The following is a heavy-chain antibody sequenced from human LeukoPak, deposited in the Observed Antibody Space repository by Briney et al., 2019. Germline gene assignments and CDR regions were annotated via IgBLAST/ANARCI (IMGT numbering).Heavy chain of an antibody. CDR3: ARDRNSDEAFDY. D-gene: IGHD4-23*01. J-gene: IGHJ4*02. CDR2: IYYSGST. Sequence: SQTLSLTCTVSGGSISSGDYYCSWIRQPPGKGLEWIGYIYYSGSTYYNPSLKSRVTISVDTSKNQFSLKLSSVTAADTAVYYCARDRNSDEAFDYWGQGTLVTVSS. V-gene: IGHV4-30-4*01. CDR1: GGSISSGDYY.